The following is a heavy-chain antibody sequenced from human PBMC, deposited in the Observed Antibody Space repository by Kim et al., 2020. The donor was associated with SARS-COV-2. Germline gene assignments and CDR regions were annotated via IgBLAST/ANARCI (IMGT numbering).Heavy chain of an antibody. CDR1: GGTFSSYA. CDR3: ARDMVRGVIITGWIDY. V-gene: IGHV1-69*13. D-gene: IGHD3-10*01. CDR2: IIPIFGTA. Sequence: SVKVSCKASGGTFSSYAISWVRQAPGQGLEWMGGIIPIFGTANYAQKFQGRVTITADESTSTAYMELSSLRSEDTAVYYCARDMVRGVIITGWIDYWGQGTLVTVSS. J-gene: IGHJ4*02.